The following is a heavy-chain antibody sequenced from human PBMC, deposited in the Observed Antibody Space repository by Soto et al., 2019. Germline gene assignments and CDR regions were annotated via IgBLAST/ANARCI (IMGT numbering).Heavy chain of an antibody. J-gene: IGHJ3*01. CDR2: IKSKTDGAAT. CDR3: TTDPRWGF. CDR1: GLTFNNAW. Sequence: EVQLVESGGGLVKPGGSLRLSCVVSGLTFNNAWMTWVRQAPGKGLEWVGRIKSKTDGAATEFAATVEGRFTLSRDDSKNTLYLDMNSLRTEDTGVYYCTTDPRWGFWGQGTMVTVSS. V-gene: IGHV3-15*07. D-gene: IGHD3-16*01.